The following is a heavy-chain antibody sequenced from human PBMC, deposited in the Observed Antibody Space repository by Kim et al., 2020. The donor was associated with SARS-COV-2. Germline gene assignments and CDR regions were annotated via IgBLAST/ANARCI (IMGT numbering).Heavy chain of an antibody. CDR3: ARALPDSSGYYYFDY. V-gene: IGHV3-72*01. J-gene: IGHJ4*02. Sequence: ASLKGSFTLSSDDSKNSLYLQMNSLKTEDTAVYYCARALPDSSGYYYFDYWGQGTLVTVSS. D-gene: IGHD3-22*01.